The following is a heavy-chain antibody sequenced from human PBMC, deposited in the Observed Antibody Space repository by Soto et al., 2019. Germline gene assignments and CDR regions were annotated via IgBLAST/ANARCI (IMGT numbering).Heavy chain of an antibody. CDR3: ARAKQPRRYYYYGMDV. D-gene: IGHD6-13*01. J-gene: IGHJ6*02. V-gene: IGHV3-33*01. Sequence: QPGGSLRLSCAASGFTFSSYGMHWVRQAPGKGLEWVAVIWYDGSNKYYADSVKGRFTISRDNSKNTLYLQMNSLRAEDTAVYYCARAKQPRRYYYYGMDVWGQGTTVTVSS. CDR2: IWYDGSNK. CDR1: GFTFSSYG.